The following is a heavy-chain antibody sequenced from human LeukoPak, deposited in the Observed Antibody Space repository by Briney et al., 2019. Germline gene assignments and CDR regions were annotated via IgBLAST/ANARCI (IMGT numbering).Heavy chain of an antibody. CDR2: ISAYNGNT. CDR3: ARDGPRVGATPIDY. Sequence: ASVRVSCKASGYTFTSYGISWVRQAPGQGLEWMGWISAYNGNTNYAQKLQGRVTMTTDTSTSTAYMELRSLRSDDTAVYYCARDGPRVGATPIDYWGQGTLVTVSS. J-gene: IGHJ4*02. D-gene: IGHD1-26*01. V-gene: IGHV1-18*01. CDR1: GYTFTSYG.